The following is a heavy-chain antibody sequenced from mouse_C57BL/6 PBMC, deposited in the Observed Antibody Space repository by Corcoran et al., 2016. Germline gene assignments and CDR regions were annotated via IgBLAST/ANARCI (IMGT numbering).Heavy chain of an antibody. V-gene: IGHV1-26*01. J-gene: IGHJ3*01. CDR3: ARVYGNWFAY. Sequence: EVQLQQSGPELVKPGASVKISCKASGYTFTDYYMNWVKQSHGKSLEWIGDINPNNGGTSYNQKFKGTATLTVDKSSSTAYMELRSLTSEDSAVYYCARVYGNWFAYWCQGTLVTVSA. CDR1: GYTFTDYY. CDR2: INPNNGGT. D-gene: IGHD2-10*02.